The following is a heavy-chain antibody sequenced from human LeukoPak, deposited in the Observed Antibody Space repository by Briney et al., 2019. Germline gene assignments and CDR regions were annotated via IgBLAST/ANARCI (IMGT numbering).Heavy chain of an antibody. D-gene: IGHD6-6*01. J-gene: IGHJ4*02. CDR2: IYYSGST. CDR3: ARPGSSSSGWGKDY. Sequence: KPSETLSLTCTVSGGSISSSSYYWGWIRQPPGKGLEWIGSIYYSGSTYYNPSLKSRVTISVDTSKNQFSLKLSSVTAADTAVYYCARPGSSSSGWGKDYWGQGTPVTVSS. CDR1: GGSISSSSYY. V-gene: IGHV4-39*01.